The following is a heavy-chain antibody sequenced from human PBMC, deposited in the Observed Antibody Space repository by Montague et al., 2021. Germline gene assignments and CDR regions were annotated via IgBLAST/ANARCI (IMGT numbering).Heavy chain of an antibody. Sequence: SETLSLTCTVSGASMDRHYWTWVRQPPGEGLQWLAYIYYTGMANCNPSLKSRLTVSMDISKNQFSLKMRSMAAADTAIYYCVRRSVSNYFDYWGQGTLVTVSS. V-gene: IGHV4-59*11. CDR1: GASMDRHY. D-gene: IGHD5/OR15-5a*01. J-gene: IGHJ4*02. CDR3: VRRSVSNYFDY. CDR2: IYYTGMA.